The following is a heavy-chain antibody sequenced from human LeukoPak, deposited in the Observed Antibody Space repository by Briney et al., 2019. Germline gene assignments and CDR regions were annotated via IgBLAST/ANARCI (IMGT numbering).Heavy chain of an antibody. D-gene: IGHD2-15*01. CDR3: ANLNPLGYCSGGSCYKRRPAGNY. CDR1: GGSISSSNW. J-gene: IGHJ4*02. Sequence: PSETLSLTCAVSGGSISSSNWWSWVRQPPGKGLEWIGEIYHSGNTNYNPSLKSRVTISVDKSKNQFSLKLSSVTAADTAVYYCANLNPLGYCSGGSCYKRRPAGNYWGQGTLVTVSS. V-gene: IGHV4-4*02. CDR2: IYHSGNT.